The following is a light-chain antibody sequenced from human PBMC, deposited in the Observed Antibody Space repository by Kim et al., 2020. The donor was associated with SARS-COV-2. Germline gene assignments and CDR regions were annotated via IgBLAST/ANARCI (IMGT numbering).Light chain of an antibody. CDR1: SLRSYY. J-gene: IGLJ3*02. Sequence: AVGQTVRITCQGDSLRSYYASWYQQKPRQAHVLLIYGKDNRPSGLADRFAGSSSGNTATLTITGAQAKDEAEYYCNSRDRSGNHMVFGGGTKLTVL. CDR2: GKD. V-gene: IGLV3-19*01. CDR3: NSRDRSGNHMV.